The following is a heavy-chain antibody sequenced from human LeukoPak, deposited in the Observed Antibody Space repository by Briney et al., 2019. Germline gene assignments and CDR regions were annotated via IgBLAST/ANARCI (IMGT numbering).Heavy chain of an antibody. D-gene: IGHD3-10*01. Sequence: PGGSLRLSCAASGFTFSSYWMSWVRQAPGKGLEWVANIKQDGSEKYYVDSVRGRFTISRDNAKNSLYLQMNSLRAEDTAVYYCARGRGVRGVISDYWDQGTLVTVSS. J-gene: IGHJ4*02. CDR1: GFTFSSYW. V-gene: IGHV3-7*01. CDR2: IKQDGSEK. CDR3: ARGRGVRGVISDY.